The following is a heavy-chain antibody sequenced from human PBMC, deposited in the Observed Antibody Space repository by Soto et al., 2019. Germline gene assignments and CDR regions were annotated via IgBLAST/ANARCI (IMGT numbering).Heavy chain of an antibody. CDR2: ISAYSGHT. J-gene: IGHJ4*02. CDR1: GYTFTNYG. V-gene: IGHV1-18*01. D-gene: IGHD6-19*01. CDR3: ATRPHLADNVELDY. Sequence: QVPLVQSGAEVKKPGASVTVSCKASGYTFTNYGINWVRQAPGQGREWMGWISAYSGHTNYAQKLQDRVTMTTDTSTSTAYMELRSLRSDDTAVYYCATRPHLADNVELDYWGQGTLVTVSS.